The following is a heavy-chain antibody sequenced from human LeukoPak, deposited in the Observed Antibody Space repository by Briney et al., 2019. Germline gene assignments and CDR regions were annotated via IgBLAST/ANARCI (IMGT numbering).Heavy chain of an antibody. CDR1: GFTFSNYP. J-gene: IGHJ4*02. V-gene: IGHV3-21*01. D-gene: IGHD2-8*01. Sequence: PGGSLRLSCAASGFTFSNYPMGWVRQAPGKGLEWVSSISSSGSYIYYADSVKGRFTISRDNAKNSLYLQMNSVRDEDTAVYYCARGHSSHGRTFDYWGQGTLVIVSS. CDR2: ISSSGSYI. CDR3: ARGHSSHGRTFDY.